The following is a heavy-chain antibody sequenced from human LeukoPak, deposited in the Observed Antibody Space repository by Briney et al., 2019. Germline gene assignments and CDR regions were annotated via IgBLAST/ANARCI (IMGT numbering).Heavy chain of an antibody. CDR3: AKVPYYYDSSGYYDY. J-gene: IGHJ4*02. CDR1: GFTFSSYE. V-gene: IGHV3-48*03. Sequence: GGSLRLSCAASGFTFSSYEMNWVRQAPGKGLEWVSYISSSGSTIYYADSVKGRFTISRDNAKNSLYLQMNSLRAEDTAVYYCAKVPYYYDSSGYYDYWGQGTLVTVSS. D-gene: IGHD3-22*01. CDR2: ISSSGSTI.